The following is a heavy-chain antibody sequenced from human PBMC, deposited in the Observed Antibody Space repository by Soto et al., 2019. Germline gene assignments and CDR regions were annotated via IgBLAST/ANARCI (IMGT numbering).Heavy chain of an antibody. V-gene: IGHV3-21*04. CDR2: ISSSSSYI. J-gene: IGHJ5*02. CDR1: GFTFSSYS. CDR3: ARISSHHYDILTGEKGWFDP. D-gene: IGHD3-9*01. Sequence: LRLSCAASGFTFSSYSMNWVRQAPGKGLEWVSYISSSSSYIYYADSVKGRFTISRDNAKNSLYLQTNSLRAEDTAVYYCARISSHHYDILTGEKGWFDPWGQGTLVTVSS.